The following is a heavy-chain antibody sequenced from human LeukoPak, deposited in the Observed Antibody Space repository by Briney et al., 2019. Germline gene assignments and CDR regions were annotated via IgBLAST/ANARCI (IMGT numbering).Heavy chain of an antibody. V-gene: IGHV3-74*01. J-gene: IGHJ5*02. Sequence: GGSLRLSCAASGFTSSSYWMHWVRQAPGKGLVWVSRINSDESSTDYADSVKGRFTISRDNAKNTLYLQMNSLRVEDTAVYYCARGRGSYGWFDPWGQGTLVTVSS. CDR1: GFTSSSYW. CDR2: INSDESST. D-gene: IGHD3-10*01. CDR3: ARGRGSYGWFDP.